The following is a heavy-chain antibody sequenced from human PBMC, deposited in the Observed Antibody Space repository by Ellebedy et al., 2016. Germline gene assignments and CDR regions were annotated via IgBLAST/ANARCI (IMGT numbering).Heavy chain of an antibody. V-gene: IGHV3-64D*06. D-gene: IGHD2-2*01. Sequence: GGSLRLSCSASGFTFSSYAMHRVRQAPGKGLEYVSAISSNGGSTYYADSVKGRFTISRDNSKNTLYLQMSSLRAEDTAVYYCVKGYCSSTSCFLQHWGQGTLVTVSS. J-gene: IGHJ1*01. CDR3: VKGYCSSTSCFLQH. CDR1: GFTFSSYA. CDR2: ISSNGGST.